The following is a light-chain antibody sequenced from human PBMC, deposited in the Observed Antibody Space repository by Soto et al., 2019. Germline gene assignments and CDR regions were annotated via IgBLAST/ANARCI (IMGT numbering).Light chain of an antibody. V-gene: IGKV1-8*01. J-gene: IGKJ1*01. CDR1: QGISSY. CDR2: AAS. Sequence: AIRMTQSPSSFSASTGDRVTITCRASQGISSYLAWYQQKPGKAPKLLIYAASTLQSGVPSRFSGSGSGTDFTLTISCLQSEDFATYYGHQYYSYPPAFGQGTKVEIK. CDR3: HQYYSYPPA.